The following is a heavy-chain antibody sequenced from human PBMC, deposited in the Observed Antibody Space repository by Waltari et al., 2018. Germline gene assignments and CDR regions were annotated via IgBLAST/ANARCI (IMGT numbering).Heavy chain of an antibody. V-gene: IGHV1-2*02. CDR1: AYTFAGVY. CDR2: ISSDTGDT. D-gene: IGHD4-4*01. Sequence: QVQLLPSGAAVRKPGPSVKVSCKSSAYTFAGVYIHWVRQAPGQGLQWMGWISSDTGDTAYAQKFQGRVTMTRDTSISTAYMELSRLRSDDSGVYFCVRDPYSWFFFDYWGQGTLITVSS. CDR3: VRDPYSWFFFDY. J-gene: IGHJ4*02.